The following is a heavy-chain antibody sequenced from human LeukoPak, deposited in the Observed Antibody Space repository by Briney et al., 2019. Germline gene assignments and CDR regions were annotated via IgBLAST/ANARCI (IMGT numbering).Heavy chain of an antibody. D-gene: IGHD6-19*01. J-gene: IGHJ4*02. CDR1: GGSISSYY. CDR3: ARQPGTGWYRFDY. V-gene: IGHV4-59*08. Sequence: SETLCLTCTVSGGSISSYYWSWIRQPPGKGLEWIGYIYYSGSTNYNPSLKSRVTISVDTSKNQFSLKLSSVTAADTAVYYCARQPGTGWYRFDYWGQGTLVTVSS. CDR2: IYYSGST.